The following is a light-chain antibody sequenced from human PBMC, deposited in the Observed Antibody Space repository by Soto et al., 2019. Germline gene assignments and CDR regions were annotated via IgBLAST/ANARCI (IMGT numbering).Light chain of an antibody. Sequence: QSVLTQPPSVSVAPGQRLTLSCTGSSSNIGAGYDVHWYQQLPGAAPNVVIYGNTNRPSGVPDRFSGSKSGPSASLVITGLQAEDEADYYCLSYDKSLSGYVFGAGTKVTVL. J-gene: IGLJ1*01. CDR3: LSYDKSLSGYV. CDR2: GNT. V-gene: IGLV1-40*01. CDR1: SSNIGAGYD.